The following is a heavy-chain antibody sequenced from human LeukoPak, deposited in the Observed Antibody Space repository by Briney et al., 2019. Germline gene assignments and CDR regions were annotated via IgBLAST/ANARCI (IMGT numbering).Heavy chain of an antibody. CDR2: ISGSGGST. CDR1: GYTFSSYA. D-gene: IGHD2-2*01. J-gene: IGHJ4*02. CDR3: ANRRCTSNSCYLDQ. V-gene: IGHV3-23*01. Sequence: GGSLRLSCAASGYTFSSYAMSWVRQAPGKGLEWVSAISGSGGSTYYADSVKGRFTISRDNSKHTVYLQMNSLRAEETAIYYCANRRCTSNSCYLDQWGQGTLVTVSS.